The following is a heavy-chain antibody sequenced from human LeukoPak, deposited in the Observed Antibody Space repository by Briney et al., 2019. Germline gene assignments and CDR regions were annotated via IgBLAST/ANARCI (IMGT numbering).Heavy chain of an antibody. D-gene: IGHD5-12*01. J-gene: IGHJ4*02. CDR2: ITTSSSYM. V-gene: IGHV3-21*04. CDR3: ARRGYSGYANFDY. CDR1: GFTFSTYN. Sequence: GGSLRLSCAASGFTFSTYNMNWVRRTPGKGLEWVSSITTSSSYMFYADSVRGRFTISRDNAENSLYLQMNSLRAEDTALYYCARRGYSGYANFDYWGQGTLVTVSS.